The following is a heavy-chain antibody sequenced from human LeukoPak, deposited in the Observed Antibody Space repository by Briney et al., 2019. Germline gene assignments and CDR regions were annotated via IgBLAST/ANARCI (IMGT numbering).Heavy chain of an antibody. D-gene: IGHD3-22*01. CDR3: AKAFGTDGYFQLPIDF. V-gene: IGHV3-23*01. CDR2: ITAPGDAT. J-gene: IGHJ4*02. Sequence: GGSLRLSCAASGFTFSSYEMNWVRQAPGKGLECVSAITAPGDATYYADSVKGRFSISRDNSKNTLYLLLNSLRAEDTALYYCAKAFGTDGYFQLPIDFWGQGTLVTVSS. CDR1: GFTFSSYE.